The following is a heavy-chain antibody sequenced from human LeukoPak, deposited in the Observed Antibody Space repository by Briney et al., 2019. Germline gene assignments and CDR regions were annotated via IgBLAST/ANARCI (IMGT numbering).Heavy chain of an antibody. Sequence: ASVKVSCKASGYTFTSYAMNWVRQAPGQGLEWMGWINTNTGNPTYAQGFTGRFVFSLDTSVSTAYLQISSLKAEDTAVYYCARDLYTITFGGVTAFDYWGQGTLVTVSS. CDR2: INTNTGNP. CDR1: GYTFTSYA. CDR3: ARDLYTITFGGVTAFDY. D-gene: IGHD3-16*01. J-gene: IGHJ4*02. V-gene: IGHV7-4-1*02.